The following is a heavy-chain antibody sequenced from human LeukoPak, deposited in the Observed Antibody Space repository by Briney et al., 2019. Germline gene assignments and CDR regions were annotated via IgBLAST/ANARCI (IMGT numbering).Heavy chain of an antibody. Sequence: SETLSLTCTVSGGSISSYYWTWIRQPPGKGLEWIGYIYYSGSTNYNPSLKSRVTISVDTSKNQFSPKLSSVTAADTAVYYCARQAMPTSYYYYGMDVWGQGTTVTVSS. CDR1: GGSISSYY. D-gene: IGHD2-2*01. CDR2: IYYSGST. CDR3: ARQAMPTSYYYYGMDV. J-gene: IGHJ6*02. V-gene: IGHV4-59*08.